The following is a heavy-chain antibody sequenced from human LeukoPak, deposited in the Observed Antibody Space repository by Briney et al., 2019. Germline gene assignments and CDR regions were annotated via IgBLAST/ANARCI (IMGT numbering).Heavy chain of an antibody. CDR2: IYSGGST. Sequence: GGSLRLSCAVSGFTVSRNYMSWVRQAPGKWLEWVSVIYSGGSTDYADSVKGRFTISRDNSKNTVYLQMNSLRPEDTAMYYCAREGGYVFDYWGQGTLVTVSS. J-gene: IGHJ4*02. V-gene: IGHV3-53*01. D-gene: IGHD5-12*01. CDR1: GFTVSRNY. CDR3: AREGGYVFDY.